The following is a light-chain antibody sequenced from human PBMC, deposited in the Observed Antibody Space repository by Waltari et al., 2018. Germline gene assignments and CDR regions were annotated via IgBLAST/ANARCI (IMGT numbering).Light chain of an antibody. CDR1: NIGRRS. CDR2: LDH. V-gene: IGLV3-21*02. CDR3: HVWDANTVM. J-gene: IGLJ3*02. Sequence: SSVLTPAPSASVAPGQTATVTCGGDNIGRRSVHWYQQKPGRAPVLVVYLDHDRPSGIPVRFSGSKSGNAATLTISRVEAGDEADYYCHVWDANTVMFGGGTKLTVL.